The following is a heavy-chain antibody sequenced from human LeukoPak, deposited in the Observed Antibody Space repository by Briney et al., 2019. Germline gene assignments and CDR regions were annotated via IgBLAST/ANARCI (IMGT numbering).Heavy chain of an antibody. Sequence: ASVKVSCKASGYTFTSYYMHWVRHAPGQGLEWMGIINPSGGSTSYAQKFQGRVTMTRDTSTSTVYMELSSLRSEDTAVYYCARDMAEMEGYFDYWGQGTLVTVSA. D-gene: IGHD5-24*01. CDR2: INPSGGST. CDR1: GYTFTSYY. J-gene: IGHJ4*02. V-gene: IGHV1-46*01. CDR3: ARDMAEMEGYFDY.